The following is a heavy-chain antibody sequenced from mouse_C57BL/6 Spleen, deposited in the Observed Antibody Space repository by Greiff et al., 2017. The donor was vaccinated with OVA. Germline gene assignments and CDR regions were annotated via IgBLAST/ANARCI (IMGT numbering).Heavy chain of an antibody. V-gene: IGHV1-53*01. CDR2: INSSTVGP. CDR1: GYTFTSYW. CDR3: SRCYGSSYEGFAY. Sequence: QVQLQQPGTELVKPGASVKLSCKASGYTFTSYWMHWVKQRPGQGLEWIVNINSSTVGPHYNEKFKSKATLPVDKSSSTAYMQLSSLTSEDSAVYVCSRCYGSSYEGFAYWGQGTLVTVSA. J-gene: IGHJ3*01. D-gene: IGHD1-1*01.